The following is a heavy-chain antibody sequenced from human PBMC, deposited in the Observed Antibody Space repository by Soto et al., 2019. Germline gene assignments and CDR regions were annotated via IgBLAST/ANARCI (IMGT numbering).Heavy chain of an antibody. J-gene: IGHJ3*02. CDR1: GYTLTELS. CDR3: ATTLGDYDTACFDI. CDR2: FDPEDGET. Sequence: ASVKVSCKVSGYTLTELSMHWVRQAPGKGLEWMGGFDPEDGETIYAQKFQGRVTMTEDTSTDTAYMELSSLRSEDTAVYYCATTLGDYDTACFDIGGQGTMVTVSS. V-gene: IGHV1-24*01. D-gene: IGHD4-17*01.